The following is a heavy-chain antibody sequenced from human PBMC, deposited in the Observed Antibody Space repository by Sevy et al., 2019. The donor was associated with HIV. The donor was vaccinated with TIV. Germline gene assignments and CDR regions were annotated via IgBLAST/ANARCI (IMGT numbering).Heavy chain of an antibody. CDR3: VRDPQINDIAESGIIH. CDR2: IWWDGSEK. CDR1: GFTFRKYG. D-gene: IGHD6-13*01. J-gene: IGHJ4*02. V-gene: IGHV3-33*01. Sequence: GGSLRLSCAASGFTFRKYGMHWVRQAPGKGLEWVAVIWWDGSEKYYADSVKGRFTISRDNSEDTIYLQMRSLRADDTAVYYCVRDPQINDIAESGIIHWGQGTLVTVSS.